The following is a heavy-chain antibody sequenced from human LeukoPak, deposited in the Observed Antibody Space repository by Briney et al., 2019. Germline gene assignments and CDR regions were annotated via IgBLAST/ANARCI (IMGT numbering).Heavy chain of an antibody. CDR1: GFTFSGST. V-gene: IGHV3-73*01. J-gene: IGHJ4*02. CDR2: IRSKANSYAT. Sequence: GGSLRLSCAASGFTFSGSTIHWVRQASGKGLEWVGRIRSKANSYATAYGASVKGRFTISRDDSKNTAYLQMNSLKTEDTAVYYCIGSSGWPSPFDYWGPGSLVTVSS. D-gene: IGHD6-19*01. CDR3: IGSSGWPSPFDY.